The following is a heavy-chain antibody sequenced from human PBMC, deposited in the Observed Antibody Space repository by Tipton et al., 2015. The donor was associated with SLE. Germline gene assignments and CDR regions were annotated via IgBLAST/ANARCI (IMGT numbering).Heavy chain of an antibody. Sequence: TLSLTCTVSGGSISSGYYWGWIRQPPGKGLEWIGSIYHSGSTYYNPSLKSRVTISVDTSKNQFSLKLSSVTAADTAVYYCARPDYDDAFDIWGQGTMVTVSS. V-gene: IGHV4-38-2*02. CDR1: GGSISSGYY. D-gene: IGHD4-17*01. CDR2: IYHSGST. J-gene: IGHJ3*02. CDR3: ARPDYDDAFDI.